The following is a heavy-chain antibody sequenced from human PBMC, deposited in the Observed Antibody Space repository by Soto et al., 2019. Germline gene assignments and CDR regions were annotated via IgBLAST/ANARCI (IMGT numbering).Heavy chain of an antibody. CDR3: ARASSSSFRFDP. CDR2: MNPNSGNT. D-gene: IGHD6-6*01. Sequence: ASVKVSCKASGYTFTSYDINWVRQATGQGLEWMGWMNPNSGNTGYAQKFQGRVTMTRNTPISTAYMELSSLRSEDTAVYYCARASSSSFRFDPWGQGTLVTVSS. CDR1: GYTFTSYD. V-gene: IGHV1-8*01. J-gene: IGHJ5*02.